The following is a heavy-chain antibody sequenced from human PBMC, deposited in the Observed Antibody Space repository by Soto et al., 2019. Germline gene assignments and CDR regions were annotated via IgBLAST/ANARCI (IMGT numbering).Heavy chain of an antibody. CDR2: ISYDGSNK. Sequence: GGSLRLSCAASGFTFSSYGMHWVRQAPGKGLEWVAVISYDGSNKYYADSVKGRFTISRDNSKNTLYLQMNSLRAEDTAVYYCAKDHAMYRSSWYYFDYWGQGTLVTVSS. D-gene: IGHD6-13*01. CDR3: AKDHAMYRSSWYYFDY. V-gene: IGHV3-30*18. J-gene: IGHJ4*02. CDR1: GFTFSSYG.